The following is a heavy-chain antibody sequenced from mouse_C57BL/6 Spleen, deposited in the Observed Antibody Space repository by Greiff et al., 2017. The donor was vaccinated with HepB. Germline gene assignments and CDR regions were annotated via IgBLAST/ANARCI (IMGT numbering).Heavy chain of an antibody. Sequence: EVQLQQSGPGMVKPSQSLSLTCTVTGYSITSGYDWHWIRHFPGNKLEWMGYISYSGSTNYNPSLKSRISITHDTSKNHFFLKLNSVTTEDTATYYCARDNDGYYGGMDYWGQGTSVTVSS. V-gene: IGHV3-1*01. CDR1: GYSITSGYD. CDR3: ARDNDGYYGGMDY. D-gene: IGHD2-3*01. J-gene: IGHJ4*01. CDR2: ISYSGST.